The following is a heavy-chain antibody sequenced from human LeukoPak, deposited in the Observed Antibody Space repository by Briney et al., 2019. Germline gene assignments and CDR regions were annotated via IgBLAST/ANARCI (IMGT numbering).Heavy chain of an antibody. Sequence: GGSLRLSCAASGFSFSTHAMHWVRQAPGKGLEYVSAISSNGGSTYYANSVKGRFTISRDNSKNTLYLQMGSLRAEDMAVYYCARGPSTIFGVVILRRTTIFDYWGQGTLVTVSS. CDR2: ISSNGGST. V-gene: IGHV3-64*01. J-gene: IGHJ4*02. CDR3: ARGPSTIFGVVILRRTTIFDY. D-gene: IGHD3-3*01. CDR1: GFSFSTHA.